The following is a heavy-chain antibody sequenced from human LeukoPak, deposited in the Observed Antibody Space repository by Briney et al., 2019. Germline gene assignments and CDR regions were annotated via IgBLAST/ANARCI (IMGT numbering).Heavy chain of an antibody. Sequence: ASVKVSCKASGGTFSSYAISWVRQAPGQGLEWMGRIIPILGIANYAQKFQGRVTMTRNTSLSTAYMELSSLRSEDTAVYYCARVSGSPFDYWGQGTLVTVSS. D-gene: IGHD1-26*01. CDR1: GGTFSSYA. CDR2: IIPILGIA. J-gene: IGHJ4*02. CDR3: ARVSGSPFDY. V-gene: IGHV1-69*04.